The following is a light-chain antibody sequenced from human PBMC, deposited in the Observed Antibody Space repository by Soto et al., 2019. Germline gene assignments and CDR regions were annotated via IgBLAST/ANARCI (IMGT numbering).Light chain of an antibody. CDR2: DAS. CDR1: QSVGSS. CDR3: QQYYEWPRGT. Sequence: EIVLTQSPATLSLSPVERATLSCMVSQSVGSSLAWYQQKPGQAPRLLIYDASNGATGIPARFSGSGSGTDFTLTINSLEPEDVAVYYCQQYYEWPRGTFGQGTKVDIK. J-gene: IGKJ1*01. V-gene: IGKV3-11*01.